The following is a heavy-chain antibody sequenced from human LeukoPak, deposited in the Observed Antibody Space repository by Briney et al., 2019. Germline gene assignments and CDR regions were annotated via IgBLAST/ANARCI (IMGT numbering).Heavy chain of an antibody. Sequence: PGGSLRLSCAASGFTFSSYSMNWVRQAPGKGREGVSSISSSSSYIYYADSVKGRFTISRDNAKNSLYLQTNSLRAEDTAVYYCARARNGGELDYWGQGTLVTVSS. CDR2: ISSSSSYI. D-gene: IGHD3-16*01. V-gene: IGHV3-21*01. J-gene: IGHJ4*02. CDR3: ARARNGGELDY. CDR1: GFTFSSYS.